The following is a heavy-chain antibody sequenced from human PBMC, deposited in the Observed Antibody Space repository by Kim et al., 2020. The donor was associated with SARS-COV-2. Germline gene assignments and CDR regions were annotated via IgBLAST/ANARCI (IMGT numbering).Heavy chain of an antibody. D-gene: IGHD3-3*01. CDR1: GFTVSSNY. V-gene: IGHV3-53*01. J-gene: IGHJ6*03. Sequence: GGSLRLSCAASGFTVSSNYMSWVRQAPGKGLEWVSVIYSGVSTYYADSVKGRFTISRHNSKNTLYLQMNSLRAEDTAVYYCTREYYDFWSGYHYYMDVWGKGTTVTVSS. CDR2: IYSGVST. CDR3: TREYYDFWSGYHYYMDV.